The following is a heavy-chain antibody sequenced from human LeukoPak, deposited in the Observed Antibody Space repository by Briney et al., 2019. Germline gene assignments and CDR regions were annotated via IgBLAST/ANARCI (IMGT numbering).Heavy chain of an antibody. D-gene: IGHD3-22*01. CDR1: GFTFSSYA. CDR3: ARIITMIVVVIGGGIDY. J-gene: IGHJ4*02. CDR2: ISGSGGST. V-gene: IGHV3-23*01. Sequence: GGSLRLSCAASGFTFSSYAMSWVRQAPGKGLEWVSAISGSGGSTSYADSVKGRFTISRDNSKNTLYLQMNSPRAEDTAVYYCARIITMIVVVIGGGIDYWGQGTLVTVSS.